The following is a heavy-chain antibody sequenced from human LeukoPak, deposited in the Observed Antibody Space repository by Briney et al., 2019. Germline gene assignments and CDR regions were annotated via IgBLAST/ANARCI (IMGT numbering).Heavy chain of an antibody. V-gene: IGHV3-74*01. CDR3: ARDGGYSSGWDPYYFDY. CDR1: GFTFSSYW. J-gene: IGHJ4*02. D-gene: IGHD6-19*01. CDR2: INSDGSST. Sequence: GGSLRLSCAASGFTFSSYWMHWVRQAPGKGLVWVSRINSDGSSTSYADSVKGRFTISRDNAKNTLYLQMNSLRAEDTAVYYCARDGGYSSGWDPYYFDYWGQGTLVTVSS.